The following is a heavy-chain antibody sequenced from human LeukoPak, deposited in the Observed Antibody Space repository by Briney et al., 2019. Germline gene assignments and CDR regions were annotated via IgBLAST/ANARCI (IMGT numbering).Heavy chain of an antibody. V-gene: IGHV4-30-4*01. CDR2: IYYSGST. Sequence: SSETLSLTCTVSGGSISSGDYYWSWIRQPPGKGLEWIGYIYYSGSTYYNPSLKSRDTISVDTSKNQFSLKLSSVTAADTAVYYCARDLERRLDYWGQGTLVTVSS. CDR3: ARDLERRLDY. CDR1: GGSISSGDYY. J-gene: IGHJ4*02.